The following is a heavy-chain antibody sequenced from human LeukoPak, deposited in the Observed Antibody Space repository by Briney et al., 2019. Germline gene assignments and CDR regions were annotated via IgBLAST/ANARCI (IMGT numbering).Heavy chain of an antibody. V-gene: IGHV4-59*01. Sequence: SETLSLTCTVSGGSIGSYYLSWIRQPPGKGLEWIGYIYYSGSTNYNPSLKSRVTISVDTSKNQFSLKLSSVTAADTAVYYCARVVGATPWDAFDIWGQGTMVTVSS. CDR1: GGSIGSYY. CDR2: IYYSGST. CDR3: ARVVGATPWDAFDI. J-gene: IGHJ3*02. D-gene: IGHD1-26*01.